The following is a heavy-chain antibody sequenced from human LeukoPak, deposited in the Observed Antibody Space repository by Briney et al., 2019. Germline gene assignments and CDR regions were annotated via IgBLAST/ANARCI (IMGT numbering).Heavy chain of an antibody. CDR2: IYSSGST. V-gene: IGHV4-4*07. CDR3: ARGGISTSLDY. CDR1: GDSIRNNY. Sequence: SETLSLTCTVSGDSIRNNYWSWIRQPAGKGLEWIGRIYSSGSTNYNPSLKSRVTLSGDTSNNHFSLKLSSVTAVDTALYYCARGGISTSLDYWGQGTLVTVSS. D-gene: IGHD2-2*01. J-gene: IGHJ4*02.